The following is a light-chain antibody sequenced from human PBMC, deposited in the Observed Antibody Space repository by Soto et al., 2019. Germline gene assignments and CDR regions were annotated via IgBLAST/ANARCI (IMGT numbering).Light chain of an antibody. Sequence: AIQLTQSPSSLSASVGDRVTITCRASQGVSSSLAWYQQKPGTAPKLLIYDAPDLETGVPSRFSGSGSGTDFTLTISSLQPEDFAPYYCQQFNNYPLTFGHGTRLEIK. CDR3: QQFNNYPLT. CDR1: QGVSSS. J-gene: IGKJ5*01. CDR2: DAP. V-gene: IGKV1D-13*01.